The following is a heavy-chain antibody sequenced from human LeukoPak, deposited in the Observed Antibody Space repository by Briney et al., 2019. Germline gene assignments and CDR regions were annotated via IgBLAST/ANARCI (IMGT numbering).Heavy chain of an antibody. D-gene: IGHD6-19*01. CDR3: ARRIVVAGLFDY. J-gene: IGHJ4*02. CDR2: IYYSGST. CDR1: GGSISSGNYY. V-gene: IGHV4-31*03. Sequence: SQTLSLTCTVSGGSISSGNYYWSWNRQHPGKGLEWIGYIYYSGSTYYNPSLKSRVTISRDTSKNQFSLKLSSVTAADTAVYYCARRIVVAGLFDYWGQGTLVTVSS.